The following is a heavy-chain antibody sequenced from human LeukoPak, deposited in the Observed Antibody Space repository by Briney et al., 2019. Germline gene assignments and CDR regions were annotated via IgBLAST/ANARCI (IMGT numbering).Heavy chain of an antibody. CDR1: GFTFNNYA. CDR3: AKGYYGSGSYGWFDY. J-gene: IGHJ4*02. Sequence: PGGSLRLSCAASGFTFNNYAMSWVRQAPGKGLEWVSAISGRGGSTYYADSVKGRFTISRDNSKNTLFLHMNSLRAEDTAVYSCAKGYYGSGSYGWFDYWGQGTLVTVSS. CDR2: ISGRGGST. V-gene: IGHV3-23*01. D-gene: IGHD3-10*01.